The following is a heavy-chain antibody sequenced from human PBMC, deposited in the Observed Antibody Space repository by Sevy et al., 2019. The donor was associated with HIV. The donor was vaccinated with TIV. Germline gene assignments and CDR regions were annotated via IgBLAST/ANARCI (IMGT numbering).Heavy chain of an antibody. CDR2: ISYDGVIK. CDR3: ARITGWRFDY. Sequence: GGSLRLSCAASGFTFSSHAMHWVRQAPGKGLEWVALISYDGVIKYYAESVKGRFTISRDNAKNSLYLQMNSLRAEDTAVYYCARITGWRFDYWGQGTLVTVSS. CDR1: GFTFSSHA. D-gene: IGHD6-19*01. V-gene: IGHV3-30*04. J-gene: IGHJ4*02.